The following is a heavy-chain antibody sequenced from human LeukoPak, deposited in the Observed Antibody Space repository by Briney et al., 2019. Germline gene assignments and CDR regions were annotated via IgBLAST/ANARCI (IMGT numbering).Heavy chain of an antibody. CDR2: INPNSGGT. J-gene: IGHJ6*02. Sequence: ASVKVSCKASGYTFTGYYMHWVRQCPGQGLEWMGWINPNSGGTNYAQKFQGRVTMTRDTSISTAYMELSRLRSDDTAVYYCARALSLTVQPERYYYYGMDVWGQGTTVTVSS. D-gene: IGHD1-1*01. CDR1: GYTFTGYY. V-gene: IGHV1-2*02. CDR3: ARALSLTVQPERYYYYGMDV.